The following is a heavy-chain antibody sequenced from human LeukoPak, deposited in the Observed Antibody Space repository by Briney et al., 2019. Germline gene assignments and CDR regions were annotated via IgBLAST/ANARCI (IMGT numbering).Heavy chain of an antibody. CDR3: ARDGSGEWPIGY. Sequence: PGGSLRLSCAASGFTFSSYGMHWVRQAPGKGLEWVAVISYDGSNKYCADSVKGRFTISRDNAKNSLYLEMNSLRAEDTAVYYCARDGSGEWPIGYWGQGTLVTVSS. CDR2: ISYDGSNK. D-gene: IGHD3-10*01. CDR1: GFTFSSYG. V-gene: IGHV3-30*03. J-gene: IGHJ4*02.